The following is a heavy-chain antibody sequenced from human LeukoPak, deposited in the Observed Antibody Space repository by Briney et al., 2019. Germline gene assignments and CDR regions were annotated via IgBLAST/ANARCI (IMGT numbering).Heavy chain of an antibody. Sequence: ASVKVSCKASGYTFTSYVMHWVRQAPGQRLEWMGWINAGNGNTKYSQKFQGRVSITRDTSASTAYMEMSSLRCEDTAVYYCAREIDRDDYNRFFDYWGQGTLVTVSS. CDR2: INAGNGNT. D-gene: IGHD5-24*01. J-gene: IGHJ4*02. V-gene: IGHV1-3*01. CDR1: GYTFTSYV. CDR3: AREIDRDDYNRFFDY.